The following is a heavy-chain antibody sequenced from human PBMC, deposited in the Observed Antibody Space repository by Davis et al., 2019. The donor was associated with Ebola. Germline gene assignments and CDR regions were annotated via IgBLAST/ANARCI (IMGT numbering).Heavy chain of an antibody. J-gene: IGHJ6*02. CDR1: GFTFSSYS. CDR2: ISSSSSHI. Sequence: GGSLRLSCAASGFTFSSYSMNWVRQAPGKGLEWVSSISSSSSHIYYADSVKARFTFSRDNAKNSLYLQMNSLRAEDTAVYYCAREGPYSNYEVYYYYGMDVWGQGTTVTVSS. D-gene: IGHD4-11*01. CDR3: AREGPYSNYEVYYYYGMDV. V-gene: IGHV3-21*01.